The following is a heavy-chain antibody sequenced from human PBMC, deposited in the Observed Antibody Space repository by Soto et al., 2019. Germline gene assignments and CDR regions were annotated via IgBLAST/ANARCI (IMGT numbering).Heavy chain of an antibody. D-gene: IGHD3-22*01. Sequence: GGSLRLSCAASGFTFSSYGMHWVRQAPGKGLEWVAVIWYDGSNKYYADSVKGRFTISRDNSKNTLYLQMNSLRAEDTAVYYCARPSARSGAWLSRFDYWGQGTLVTVSS. J-gene: IGHJ4*02. V-gene: IGHV3-33*01. CDR3: ARPSARSGAWLSRFDY. CDR2: IWYDGSNK. CDR1: GFTFSSYG.